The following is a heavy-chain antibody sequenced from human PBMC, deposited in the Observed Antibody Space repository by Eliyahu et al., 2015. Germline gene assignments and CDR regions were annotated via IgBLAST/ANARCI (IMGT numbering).Heavy chain of an antibody. J-gene: IGHJ6*02. CDR3: ARGGFAVPGEYPYYGLDV. Sequence: QVQLVESGGGFVKSGGSLRLSCAASGFTFSDRYMSWXRQAPGKGLEWISYISASGASIYYADSVKGRFTVSRDDAKNSLYLQMNSLRADDTAVYYCARGGFAVPGEYPYYGLDVWGQGATVTV. D-gene: IGHD6-19*01. CDR2: ISASGASI. CDR1: GFTFSDRY. V-gene: IGHV3-11*01.